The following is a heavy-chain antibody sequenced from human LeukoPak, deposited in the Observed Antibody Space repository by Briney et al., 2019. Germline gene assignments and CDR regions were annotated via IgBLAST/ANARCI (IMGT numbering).Heavy chain of an antibody. CDR2: INPSDGST. CDR1: GYTFTSYY. CDR3: ARAPGRIIAEPDY. V-gene: IGHV1-46*01. D-gene: IGHD3-10*01. J-gene: IGHJ4*02. Sequence: ASVKVSCKASGYTFTSYYMHWVRQAPGQGLEWMGIINPSDGSTTYAQRFQGRVTMTRDTSTSTVYMELSSLRAEDTAVYYCARAPGRIIAEPDYWGQGTLVTVSS.